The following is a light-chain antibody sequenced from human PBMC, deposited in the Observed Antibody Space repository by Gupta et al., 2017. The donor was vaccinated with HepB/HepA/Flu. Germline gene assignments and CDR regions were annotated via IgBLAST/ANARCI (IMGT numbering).Light chain of an antibody. CDR2: EVT. Sequence: QSALTQPASVSGSPGQSITIPCTGTSSDVGSYNLVSWYQQHPGKAPKFMIYEVTKRPSGVSNRFSGSKSGNTASLTISGLQAEDEADYYCCSYAGSRTMVFGGGTKLTVL. CDR3: CSYAGSRTMV. J-gene: IGLJ2*01. V-gene: IGLV2-23*02. CDR1: SSDVGSYNL.